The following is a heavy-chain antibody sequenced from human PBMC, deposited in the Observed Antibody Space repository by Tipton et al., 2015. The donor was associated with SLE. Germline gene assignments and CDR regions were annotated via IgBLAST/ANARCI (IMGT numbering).Heavy chain of an antibody. V-gene: IGHV4-59*01. CDR3: ARVGENYYDSNGYYYY. Sequence: TLSLTCAVYGGSFSGYYWSWIRQPPGKGLEWIGYIYYSGSTNYNPSLKSRVTISVDTSKNQFSLKLSSATAADTAVYYCARVGENYYDSNGYYYYWGQGTLVTVSS. J-gene: IGHJ4*02. CDR2: IYYSGST. CDR1: GGSFSGYY. D-gene: IGHD3-22*01.